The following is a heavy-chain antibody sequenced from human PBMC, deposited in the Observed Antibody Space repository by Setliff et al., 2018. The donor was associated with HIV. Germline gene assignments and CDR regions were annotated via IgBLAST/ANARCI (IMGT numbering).Heavy chain of an antibody. CDR1: GFTFTNAW. V-gene: IGHV3-15*01. D-gene: IGHD6-19*01. Sequence: GGSLRLSCAASGFTFTNAWMRWFRQAPGKGLEWVGRIKSKSDGGTTDSAAPVKGRITISRDDSKNTVYLQMNSLKTEDTAVYYCATSIAVPVYAFDMWGQGTMVTVSS. CDR3: ATSIAVPVYAFDM. CDR2: IKSKSDGGTT. J-gene: IGHJ3*02.